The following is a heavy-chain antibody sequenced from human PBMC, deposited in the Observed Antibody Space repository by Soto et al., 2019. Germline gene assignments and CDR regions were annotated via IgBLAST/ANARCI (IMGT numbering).Heavy chain of an antibody. Sequence: EVQLVESGGGLVQPGVSLRLSCAASGLTFSSYWMHWVRQAPGKGLVWVSRINSDGSSTSYADSVKGRFTISRDNAKNTLYLQVNSLRAEDTAVYYCARDLGAAGAFDIWGQGTMVTVSS. D-gene: IGHD6-25*01. J-gene: IGHJ3*02. V-gene: IGHV3-74*01. CDR1: GLTFSSYW. CDR2: INSDGSST. CDR3: ARDLGAAGAFDI.